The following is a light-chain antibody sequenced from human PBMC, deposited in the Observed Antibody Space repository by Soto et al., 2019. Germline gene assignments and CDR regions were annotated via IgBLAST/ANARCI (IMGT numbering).Light chain of an antibody. CDR3: QQYTSYSPT. CDR1: QSISTW. V-gene: IGKV1-5*01. CDR2: DAS. Sequence: DLQMTLSPSSLSASVGDSVTLTCRSSQSISTWLAGYQTQPGXAPKLLSYDASSLDSGVPSRFGGSVYWTGVTRSSTNLQHDHFRPYYCQQYTSYSPTFGHGTKVDIK. J-gene: IGKJ1*01.